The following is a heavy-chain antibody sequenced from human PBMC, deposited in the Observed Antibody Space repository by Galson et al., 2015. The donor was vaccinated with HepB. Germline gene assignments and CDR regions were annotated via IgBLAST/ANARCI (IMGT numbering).Heavy chain of an antibody. CDR3: ASAVLRAMANPLDY. CDR1: GFTFSSYS. CDR2: ISSSSSYI. Sequence: SLRLSCAASGFTFSSYSMNWVRQAPGKGLEWVSSISSSSSYIYYADSVKGRFTISRDNAKNSLYLQMNSLRAEDTAVYYCASAVLRAMANPLDYWGQGTLVTVSS. D-gene: IGHD5-18*01. J-gene: IGHJ4*02. V-gene: IGHV3-21*01.